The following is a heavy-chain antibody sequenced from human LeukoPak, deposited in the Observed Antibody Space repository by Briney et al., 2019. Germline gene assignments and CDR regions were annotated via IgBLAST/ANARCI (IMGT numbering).Heavy chain of an antibody. D-gene: IGHD2-2*02. CDR2: IYYSGST. Sequence: SQTLSLTCTVSGGSISSGGYYWSWIRQHPGKGLEWIGYIYYSGSTYYNPSLKSRVTISVDTSKNQFSLKLSSVTAADTAVYYCATAPILRGEAGEQYKYGMDVWGQGPTVIVSS. V-gene: IGHV4-31*03. J-gene: IGHJ6*01. CDR3: ATAPILRGEAGEQYKYGMDV. CDR1: GGSISSGGYY.